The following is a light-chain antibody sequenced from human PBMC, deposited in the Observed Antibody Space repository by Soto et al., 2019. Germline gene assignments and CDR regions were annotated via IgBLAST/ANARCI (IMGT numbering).Light chain of an antibody. CDR1: SSDIGHYDY. V-gene: IGLV2-14*03. CDR2: HVT. Sequence: QSVLTQPASVSGSPGQSITISCTGTSSDIGHYDYVSWYQQHPGKAPKLMIYHVTYRPSGVSNRYSGSKSGNSASLTISGLQADDEADYYCCSLTRDTALVFGTGTKVTVL. J-gene: IGLJ1*01. CDR3: CSLTRDTALV.